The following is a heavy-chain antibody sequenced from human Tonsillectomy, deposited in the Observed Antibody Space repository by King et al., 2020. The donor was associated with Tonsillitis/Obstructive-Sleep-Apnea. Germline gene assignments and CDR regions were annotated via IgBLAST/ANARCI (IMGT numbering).Heavy chain of an antibody. CDR2: INPSGVST. CDR3: ARSPSDYYDSSGFQY. V-gene: IGHV1-46*01. CDR1: GYTFTSYY. Sequence: QLVQSGAEVKKPGASLKVSCKASGYTFTSYYMHWVRQAPGQGLEWMGIINPSGVSTSYAQKFQGRVTMTRDTSTSTVYMELSSLRSEDTAVYYCARSPSDYYDSSGFQYWGQGTLVTVSS. J-gene: IGHJ4*02. D-gene: IGHD3-22*01.